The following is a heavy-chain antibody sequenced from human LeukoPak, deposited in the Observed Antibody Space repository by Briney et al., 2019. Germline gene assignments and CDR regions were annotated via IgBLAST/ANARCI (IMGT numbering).Heavy chain of an antibody. CDR1: GYTFTSYG. V-gene: IGHV1-18*01. CDR2: ISAYNGNT. Sequence: GASVNVSCKASGYTFTSYGISWVRQAPGQGLEWMGWISAYNGNTNYAQKLKGRVTMTTDTSTSTAYMELRSLRSDDTAVYYCARVARYYDFWSGYYLCDYWGQGTLVTVPS. D-gene: IGHD3-3*01. CDR3: ARVARYYDFWSGYYLCDY. J-gene: IGHJ4*02.